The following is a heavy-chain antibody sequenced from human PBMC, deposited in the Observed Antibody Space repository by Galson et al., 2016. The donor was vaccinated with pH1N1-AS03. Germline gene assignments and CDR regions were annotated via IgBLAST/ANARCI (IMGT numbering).Heavy chain of an antibody. V-gene: IGHV1-3*01. D-gene: IGHD1-26*01. Sequence: SGYTFISYVMHWVRQAPGQRLEWMGWINAGNGNTTYSQSLQGRVTITRDTSASKAYMGLSSLRSEDTAVYYCARGRGSYGMDVWGQGTTVTVSS. CDR1: GYTFISYV. CDR2: INAGNGNT. CDR3: ARGRGSYGMDV. J-gene: IGHJ6*02.